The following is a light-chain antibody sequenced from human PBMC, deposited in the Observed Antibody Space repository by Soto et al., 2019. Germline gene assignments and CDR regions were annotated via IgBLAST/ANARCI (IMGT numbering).Light chain of an antibody. Sequence: EIVLTQSPGTLSLSPGERATLSCRASQTVDRSYLGWYQQKPGQAPRFLIHGESSRATGIPDRFSGSGSGTDFTLTISRLEPEDFAVYYRQQRSNWITVGQGTRLEI. CDR2: GES. CDR3: QQRSNWIT. J-gene: IGKJ5*01. CDR1: QTVDRSY. V-gene: IGKV3D-20*02.